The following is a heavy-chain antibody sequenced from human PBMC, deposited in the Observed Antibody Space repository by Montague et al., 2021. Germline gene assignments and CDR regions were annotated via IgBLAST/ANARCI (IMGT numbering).Heavy chain of an antibody. D-gene: IGHD1/OR15-1a*01. Sequence: SETLSLTCTVSGGSISSTSHYWDWIRQPPGKGLEWIGTFYSGGNTYYNPALKSRVSISADTSNNQSSLKLRSVTAADTAVYFCARARITGTTTPLDYWGQGTLVIVSS. CDR1: GGSISSTSHY. CDR2: FYSGGNT. J-gene: IGHJ4*02. CDR3: ARARITGTTTPLDY. V-gene: IGHV4-39*01.